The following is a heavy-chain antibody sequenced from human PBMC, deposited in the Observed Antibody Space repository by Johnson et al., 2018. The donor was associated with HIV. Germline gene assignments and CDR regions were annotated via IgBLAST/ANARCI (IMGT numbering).Heavy chain of an antibody. CDR3: ASVYRVMFGGFSNHVFDI. J-gene: IGHJ3*02. D-gene: IGHD3-16*01. CDR2: INWSGGST. Sequence: VQLVESGGGVVRPGGSLRLSCAASGFTFDDYGMSWVRQSPGKGLEWVSGINWSGGSTGYADYVKGRFTISRDNAKNSLYLQMNSLRAEATALYYCASVYRVMFGGFSNHVFDIWGQGTMVTVSS. V-gene: IGHV3-20*04. CDR1: GFTFDDYG.